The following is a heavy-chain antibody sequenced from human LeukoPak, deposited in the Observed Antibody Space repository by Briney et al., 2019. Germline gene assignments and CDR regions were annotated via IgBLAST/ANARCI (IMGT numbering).Heavy chain of an antibody. V-gene: IGHV3-23*01. D-gene: IGHD3-9*01. CDR2: ISGSGGST. Sequence: PGGSLRLSCAASGFTFSSYAMSWVRQAPGKGLEWVSAISGSGGSTYYADSVKGRFTISRDNSKNTLYLQMNSLRAEGTAVYYCAKDKGSYYDILTGYYTSAEYFQHWGQGTLVTVSS. J-gene: IGHJ1*01. CDR3: AKDKGSYYDILTGYYTSAEYFQH. CDR1: GFTFSSYA.